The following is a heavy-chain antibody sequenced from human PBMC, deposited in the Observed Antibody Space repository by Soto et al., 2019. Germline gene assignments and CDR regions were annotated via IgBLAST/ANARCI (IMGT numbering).Heavy chain of an antibody. CDR2: IYYTGST. J-gene: IGHJ4*02. Sequence: SETLSLTCTVSGGSISGFYWSWIRQPPGKGLEWIGYIYYTGSTNYSPSLKSRVTISVDTSKNQFSLKLSSVTAADTAVYYCARDVTCGGDCYPGYFDYWGQGTLVTVSS. CDR3: ARDVTCGGDCYPGYFDY. D-gene: IGHD2-21*02. V-gene: IGHV4-59*01. CDR1: GGSISGFY.